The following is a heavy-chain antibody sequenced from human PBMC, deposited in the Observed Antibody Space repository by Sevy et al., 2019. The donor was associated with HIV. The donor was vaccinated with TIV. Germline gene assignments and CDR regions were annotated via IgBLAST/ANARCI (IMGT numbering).Heavy chain of an antibody. CDR2: IYYSGST. CDR3: ARSSSRKIELFLIMDV. D-gene: IGHD6-13*01. J-gene: IGHJ6*02. V-gene: IGHV4-61*01. CDR1: GGSVSSGSYY. Sequence: SEILSLTCTVSGGSVSSGSYYWSWIRQPPGKGLEWIGYIYYSGSTNYNPSLKSRVTISVDTSKNQFSLKLSSVTAADTAVYYCARSSSRKIELFLIMDVWGQGTTVTVSS.